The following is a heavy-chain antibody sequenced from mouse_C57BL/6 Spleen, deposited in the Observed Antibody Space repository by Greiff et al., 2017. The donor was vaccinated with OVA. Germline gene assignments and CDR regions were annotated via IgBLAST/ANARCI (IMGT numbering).Heavy chain of an antibody. Sequence: VQLQQSGAELVRPGASVKLSCKASGYTFTDYYINWVKQRPGQGLEWIARIYPGSGNTYYNEKFKGKATLTAEKSSSTAYMQLSSLTSEDSAVYFCARGGSSYPFDYWGQGTTLTVSS. D-gene: IGHD1-1*01. CDR1: GYTFTDYY. CDR2: IYPGSGNT. V-gene: IGHV1-76*01. CDR3: ARGGSSYPFDY. J-gene: IGHJ2*01.